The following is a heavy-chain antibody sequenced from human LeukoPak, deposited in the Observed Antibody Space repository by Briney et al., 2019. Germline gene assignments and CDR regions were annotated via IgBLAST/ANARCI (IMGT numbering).Heavy chain of an antibody. Sequence: GGSLRLSCAASGFTFSSYSMSWVRQAPGKGLEWVSYISSSSSTIYYADSVKGRFTISRDNAKNSLYLQMNSLRDEDTAVYYCARGPTYYYDSSGYWASGMDVWGQGTTVTVSS. CDR3: ARGPTYYYDSSGYWASGMDV. D-gene: IGHD3-22*01. CDR1: GFTFSSYS. V-gene: IGHV3-48*02. J-gene: IGHJ6*02. CDR2: ISSSSSTI.